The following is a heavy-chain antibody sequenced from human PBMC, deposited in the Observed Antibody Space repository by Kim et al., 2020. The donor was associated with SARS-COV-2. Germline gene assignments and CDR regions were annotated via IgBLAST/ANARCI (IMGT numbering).Heavy chain of an antibody. CDR1: GGSISNYY. Sequence: SETLSLTCTVSGGSISNYYWSWIRQPPGKGLEWIGYIYYSGSTDYNPSLKSRVTMSVDTSKNQFFLKLSSVTAADTAVYYCARLAPLRRVAGNENYHSM. D-gene: IGHD2-15*01. V-gene: IGHV4-59*08. J-gene: IGHJ6*01. CDR3: ARLAPLRRVAGNENYHSM. CDR2: IYYSGST.